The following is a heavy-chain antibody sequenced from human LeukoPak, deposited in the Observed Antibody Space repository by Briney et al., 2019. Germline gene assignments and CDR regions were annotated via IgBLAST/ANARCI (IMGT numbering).Heavy chain of an antibody. D-gene: IGHD5-18*01. CDR2: ISYDGSNK. J-gene: IGHJ4*02. CDR3: AKSGMEDTAMVRTWGDSDY. Sequence: GGSLRLSCAASGFTFSSYGMHWVRQAPGKGLEWVTVISYDGSNKYYADSVKGRFTISRDNSKDTLYLQMNSLRAEDTAVYYCAKSGMEDTAMVRTWGDSDYWGQGTRVSV. CDR1: GFTFSSYG. V-gene: IGHV3-30*18.